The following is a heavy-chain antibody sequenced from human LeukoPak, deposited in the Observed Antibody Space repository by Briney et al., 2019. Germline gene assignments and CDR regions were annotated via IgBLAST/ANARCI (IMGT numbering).Heavy chain of an antibody. CDR2: INHSGST. Sequence: SETLSLTSAVYGGSFSGYNWSWIPQPPGKGLEWMGEINHSGSTNYNPSPKSRVTISVDTSKNQFSLKLSSVTAADTAVYYCARGPPYYDFWSGLTPFDYWGQGTLVTVSS. V-gene: IGHV4-34*01. CDR1: GGSFSGYN. J-gene: IGHJ4*02. D-gene: IGHD3-3*01. CDR3: ARGPPYYDFWSGLTPFDY.